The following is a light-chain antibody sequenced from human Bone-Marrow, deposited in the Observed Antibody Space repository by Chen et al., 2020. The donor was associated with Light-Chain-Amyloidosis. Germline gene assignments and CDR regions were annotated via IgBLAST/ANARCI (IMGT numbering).Light chain of an antibody. CDR1: KLGDRY. V-gene: IGLV3-1*01. Sequence: SYELTQPPSLSVSPGQTARITCSGEKLGDRYACWYQQKPGQSPVLVIQQDNKRPSGIPERFSGSTSGNIATLTISRVEAGDEADYYCQVWDRSSDRPVFGGGTKLTVL. CDR3: QVWDRSSDRPV. J-gene: IGLJ3*02. CDR2: QDN.